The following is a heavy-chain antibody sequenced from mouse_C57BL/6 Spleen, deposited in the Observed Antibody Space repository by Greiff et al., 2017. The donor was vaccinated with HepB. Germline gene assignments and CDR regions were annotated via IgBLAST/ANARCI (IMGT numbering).Heavy chain of an antibody. J-gene: IGHJ4*01. D-gene: IGHD3-1*01. CDR2: IYPGDGDT. V-gene: IGHV1-82*01. CDR1: GYAFSSSW. Sequence: VQLQQSGPELVKPGASVKISCKASGYAFSSSWMNWVQQWPGKGLEWIGRIYPGDGDTNYNGKFKGKATLTADKSSSTAYMQLSSLPSEDSAVYFCARSAGRDGKYAMDYWGQGTSVTVSS. CDR3: ARSAGRDGKYAMDY.